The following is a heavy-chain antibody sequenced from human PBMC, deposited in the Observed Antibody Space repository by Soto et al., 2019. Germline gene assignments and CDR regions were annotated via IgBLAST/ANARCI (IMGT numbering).Heavy chain of an antibody. CDR1: GFTFSSYT. CDR2: IIGSGTST. V-gene: IGHV3-23*01. Sequence: PGGSLRLSCAASGFTFSSYTMTWVRQAPGKGLEWISVIIGSGTSTYYADSVKGRFTISRDNSKNTLYLQMIGLRAEDTAVYYCAKVSSSWYAGFFDLWGQGTLVTVSS. J-gene: IGHJ4*02. D-gene: IGHD6-13*01. CDR3: AKVSSSWYAGFFDL.